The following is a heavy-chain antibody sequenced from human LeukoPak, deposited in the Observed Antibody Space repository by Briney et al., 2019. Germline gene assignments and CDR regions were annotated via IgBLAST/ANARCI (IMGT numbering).Heavy chain of an antibody. Sequence: VGSLRLSCVASGFPLDVYWMSWGRHGPGKGLEWVANIKSDGSEEYYADPVKGRLTVSRDNAKNSLFLQMNRLRVEDTAVYYCAKEKTVAGWYFDLWGRGTLVTVSS. V-gene: IGHV3-7*01. CDR1: GFPLDVYW. J-gene: IGHJ2*01. D-gene: IGHD6-19*01. CDR2: IKSDGSEE. CDR3: AKEKTVAGWYFDL.